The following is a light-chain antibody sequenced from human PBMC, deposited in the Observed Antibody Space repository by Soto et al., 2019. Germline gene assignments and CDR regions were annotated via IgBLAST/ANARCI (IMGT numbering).Light chain of an antibody. CDR1: RSVGNNY. V-gene: IGKV3-20*01. CDR2: DAS. CDR3: QQYGSSPLT. Sequence: EMVLTQSPGTLSLSPGERATLSCRASRSVGNNYLAWYQQRPGQAPNLLIYDASSRATGIPDRFSGSGSGTDFTLTISRLEPEDFAVYYCQQYGSSPLTFGGGTKVDIK. J-gene: IGKJ4*01.